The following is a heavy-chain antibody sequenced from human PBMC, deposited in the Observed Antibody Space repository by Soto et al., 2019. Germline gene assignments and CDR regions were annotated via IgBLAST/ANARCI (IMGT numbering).Heavy chain of an antibody. J-gene: IGHJ5*02. D-gene: IGHD2-2*02. Sequence: PGGSLRLSCAASGFTFSSYAMSCVRQAPWKGLEWVSAISGSGGITYYADSVKGRFTISRDNSKNTLYLQMNSLRAEDTAVYYCANALVPAAIGYNWFDPWGQGTLVTASS. CDR1: GFTFSSYA. CDR3: ANALVPAAIGYNWFDP. CDR2: ISGSGGIT. V-gene: IGHV3-23*01.